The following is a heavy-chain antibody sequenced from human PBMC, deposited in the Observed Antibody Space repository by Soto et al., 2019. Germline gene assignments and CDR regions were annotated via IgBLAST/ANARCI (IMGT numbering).Heavy chain of an antibody. CDR1: GFTFDDYA. CDR3: AKDLGNPLPRRLHYYYGMDV. J-gene: IGHJ6*02. CDR2: ISWDGGST. V-gene: IGHV3-43D*04. Sequence: QTGGSLRLSCAASGFTFDDYAMHWVRQAPGKGLEWVSLISWDGGSTYYADSVKGRFTISRDNSKNSLYLQMNSLRAEDTALYDCAKDLGNPLPRRLHYYYGMDVWGQGTTVTVSS. D-gene: IGHD5-12*01.